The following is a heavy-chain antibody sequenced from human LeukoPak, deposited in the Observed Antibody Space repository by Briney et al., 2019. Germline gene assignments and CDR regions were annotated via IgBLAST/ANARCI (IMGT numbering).Heavy chain of an antibody. Sequence: GGSLRLSCAASGIIFSNAWMNWVRQAPGKGLEWVGRIKSSDVGTTDYAAPVKGRFTISRDDSKNTLYLQMNSLKTEYTALYYCTTNDAFDIWGQGTMVTVSS. CDR1: GIIFSNAW. CDR2: IKSSDVGTT. J-gene: IGHJ3*02. CDR3: TTNDAFDI. V-gene: IGHV3-15*01.